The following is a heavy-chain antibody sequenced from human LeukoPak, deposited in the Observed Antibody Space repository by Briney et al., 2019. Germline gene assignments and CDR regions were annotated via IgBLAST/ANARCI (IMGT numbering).Heavy chain of an antibody. V-gene: IGHV1-24*01. J-gene: IGHJ6*03. D-gene: IGHD2-15*01. CDR1: GYTLTELS. Sequence: ASVKVSCKVSGYTLTELSMHWVRQAPGKGLEWMGGFDPEDGETIYAQKFQGRVTMTEDTSTDTAYMELSSLRSGDTAVYYCATRDPAAPLRTPFYYYYYYMDVWGKGTTVTVSS. CDR2: FDPEDGET. CDR3: ATRDPAAPLRTPFYYYYYYMDV.